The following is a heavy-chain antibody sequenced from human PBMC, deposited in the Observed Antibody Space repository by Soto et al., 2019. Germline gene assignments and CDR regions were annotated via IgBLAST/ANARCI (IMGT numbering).Heavy chain of an antibody. CDR1: GASITSGDFY. J-gene: IGHJ5*02. V-gene: IGHV4-31*03. D-gene: IGHD2-15*01. Sequence: SETLSLTCTVSGASITSGDFYWSWIRQQPGRGLEWIGYMPYGGGVSYNPSLRGRLRMSVDTSKNQFSLTLSSVTAADTAIYYCARLACNNGACYGGFGPWGRVAVGAAPQ. CDR2: MPYGGGV. CDR3: ARLACNNGACYGGFGP.